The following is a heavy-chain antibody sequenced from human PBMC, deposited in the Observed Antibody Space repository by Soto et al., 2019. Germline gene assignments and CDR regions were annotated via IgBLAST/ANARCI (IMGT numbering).Heavy chain of an antibody. Sequence: PGGSLRLSCAAPGFTLSRSSMLWVRQAPGKGLVWASCVSGSGGSTNYADSVNGRFTISRDNSKNTLYLQMNSLRAEDTAVYYCAKGVSNNYDFGSGYYPFDYWGQGTLVPVSS. V-gene: IGHV3-23*01. CDR1: GFTLSRSS. CDR3: AKGVSNNYDFGSGYYPFDY. CDR2: VSGSGGST. J-gene: IGHJ4*02. D-gene: IGHD3-3*01.